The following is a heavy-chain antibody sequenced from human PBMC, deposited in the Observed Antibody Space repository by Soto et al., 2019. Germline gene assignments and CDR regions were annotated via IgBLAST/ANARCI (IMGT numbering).Heavy chain of an antibody. CDR1: GGSISSSNW. D-gene: IGHD3-10*01. Sequence: SETLSLTCAVSGGSISSSNWWSWIRQPPGKGLEWVGYIYYAGSTSYNPSLKSRVTISLEASKSQFSLKLSSVTAADTAVYYCARAAATMVRGNWFDPWGQGTLVTVSS. V-gene: IGHV4-28*03. CDR2: IYYAGST. CDR3: ARAAATMVRGNWFDP. J-gene: IGHJ5*02.